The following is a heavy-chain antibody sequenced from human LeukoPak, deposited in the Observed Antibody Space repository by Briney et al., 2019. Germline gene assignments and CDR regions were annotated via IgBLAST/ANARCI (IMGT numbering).Heavy chain of an antibody. CDR1: GYRFTNYW. D-gene: IGHD3-22*01. V-gene: IGHV5-51*01. CDR3: ARTYYYDGSGSITFDY. J-gene: IGHJ4*02. CDR2: IYPGDSVT. Sequence: GESLKISCKGSGYRFTNYWIGWVRQMPGKGLEWMGIIYPGDSVTKYSPTVQGQVTISADKSISIAYLQWSSLKASDTAIYYCARTYYYDGSGSITFDYWGQGALVTVSS.